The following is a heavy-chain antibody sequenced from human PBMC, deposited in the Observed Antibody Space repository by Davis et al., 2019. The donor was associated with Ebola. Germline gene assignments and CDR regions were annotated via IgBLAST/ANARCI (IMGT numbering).Heavy chain of an antibody. CDR1: GGSISSYY. CDR3: ARGRGWGCFDY. V-gene: IGHV4-34*01. J-gene: IGHJ4*02. Sequence: PGGSLRLSCTVSGGSISSYYWSWIRQPPGKGLEWIGEINHSGSTNYNPSLKSRVTISVDTSKNQFSLKLSSVTAADTAVYYCARGRGWGCFDYWGQGTLVTVSS. CDR2: INHSGST. D-gene: IGHD2-21*01.